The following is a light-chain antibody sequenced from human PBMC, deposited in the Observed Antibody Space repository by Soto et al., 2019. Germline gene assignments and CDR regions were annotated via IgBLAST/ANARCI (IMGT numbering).Light chain of an antibody. CDR2: AAS. CDR1: QSLTRW. Sequence: DFQMTQSPSSVSASVGDRVTITCRATQSLTRWLAWYQQKPGQAPKLLIYAASTLHSGVSSRFSGTGSGTDFTLTINNLQTEDVATYYCQKGNSLPPSTFGPGTRVHI. V-gene: IGKV1D-12*01. J-gene: IGKJ3*01. CDR3: QKGNSLPPST.